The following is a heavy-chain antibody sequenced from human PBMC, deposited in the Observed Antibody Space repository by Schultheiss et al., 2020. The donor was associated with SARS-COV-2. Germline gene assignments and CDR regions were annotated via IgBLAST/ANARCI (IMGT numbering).Heavy chain of an antibody. V-gene: IGHV3-23*01. D-gene: IGHD6-19*01. CDR3: AKDPRSGWPYYFDY. CDR1: GFTFSSYA. CDR2: ISGSGGTT. Sequence: GESLKISCAASGFTFSSYAMSWVRQAPGKGLEWVSAISGSGGTTYYADSVKGRFTISRDNSKNTLYLQMNSLRAEDTAVYYCAKDPRSGWPYYFDYWGQGTLVTVSS. J-gene: IGHJ4*02.